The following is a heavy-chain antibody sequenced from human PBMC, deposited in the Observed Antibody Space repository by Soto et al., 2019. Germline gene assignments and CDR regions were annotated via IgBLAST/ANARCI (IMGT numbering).Heavy chain of an antibody. CDR1: GFTFSSYG. CDR3: TRAPKADETPDY. Sequence: QVQLVESGGGVVQPGRSLRLSCAASGFTFSSYGMHWVRQAPGKGLEWVAVIWYDGSKKYYEDSVKGRFTISRDNSKNTLYLRVNSLGAEDRGVYYCTRAPKADETPDYWGQGTKVAVSS. V-gene: IGHV3-33*01. J-gene: IGHJ4*02. CDR2: IWYDGSKK.